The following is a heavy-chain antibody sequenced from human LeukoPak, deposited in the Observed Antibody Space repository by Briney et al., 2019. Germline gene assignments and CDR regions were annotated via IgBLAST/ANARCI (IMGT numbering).Heavy chain of an antibody. Sequence: SETLSLTCTVSGASMSSHYWSWIRQPPGKGLEWIGYIYYSGGTNYNSSLKSRVTISLDTSKNQFSLELNSVTAADRAVYYCARHSSGYNDAFDIWGQGTMVTVSS. CDR3: ARHSSGYNDAFDI. CDR2: IYYSGGT. J-gene: IGHJ3*02. V-gene: IGHV4-59*11. D-gene: IGHD3-22*01. CDR1: GASMSSHY.